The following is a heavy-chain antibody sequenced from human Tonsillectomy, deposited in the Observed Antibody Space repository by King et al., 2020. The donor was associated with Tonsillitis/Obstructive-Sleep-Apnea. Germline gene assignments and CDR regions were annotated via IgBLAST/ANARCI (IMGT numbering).Heavy chain of an antibody. J-gene: IGHJ5*02. CDR2: ISWNSGSI. D-gene: IGHD6-25*01. Sequence: VQLVESGGGLVQPGRSLRLSCAASGFTFDDYAMHWVRQAPGKGLEWVSGISWNSGSIGYADSVKGRFTISRDNAKNSLYLQMNSLRAEDTALYYCAKDRIAAVTGDWLDPWGQGTLVTVSS. V-gene: IGHV3-9*01. CDR1: GFTFDDYA. CDR3: AKDRIAAVTGDWLDP.